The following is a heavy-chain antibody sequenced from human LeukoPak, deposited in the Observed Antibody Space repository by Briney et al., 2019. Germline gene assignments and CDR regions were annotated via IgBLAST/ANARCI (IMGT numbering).Heavy chain of an antibody. CDR3: AREEGAPIAAANI. CDR1: GYTFTSYG. D-gene: IGHD6-13*01. Sequence: ASVKVSCKASGYTFTSYGISWVRQAPGQGLEWMGWISAYNGDTNYVQKFQGRDTMTTDTSTSTAYMELKSLRSDDTAVYYCAREEGAPIAAANIWGLGTKVTVSS. V-gene: IGHV1-18*01. CDR2: ISAYNGDT. J-gene: IGHJ3*02.